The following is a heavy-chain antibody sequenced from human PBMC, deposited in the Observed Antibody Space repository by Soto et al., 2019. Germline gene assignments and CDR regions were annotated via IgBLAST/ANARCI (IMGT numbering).Heavy chain of an antibody. CDR2: ISYDGSNK. J-gene: IGHJ6*02. Sequence: PGGSLRLSCAASGFRFSSYSLNWVRQTPDKGLEWVAVISYDGSNKYYADSVKGRFTISRDDSKNTLYLQMNSLRTADTAIYYCAKPILDYYFYYGLDVWGQGTTVTVSS. CDR3: AKPILDYYFYYGLDV. D-gene: IGHD2-15*01. V-gene: IGHV3-30*18. CDR1: GFRFSSYS.